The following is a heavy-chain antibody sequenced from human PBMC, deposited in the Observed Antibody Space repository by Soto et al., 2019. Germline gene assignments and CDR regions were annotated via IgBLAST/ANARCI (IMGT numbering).Heavy chain of an antibody. J-gene: IGHJ5*02. CDR1: EYSSSNLL. Sequence: LKISCKGSEYSSSNLLLAGVRQMPGKGLEYMGIIYPSASQTRYCRACQGQVSISADKSISTDYLKWRSLKAAVNAFYYCTIHVFYGDYSSNYVDPWGQGTLVTVSS. D-gene: IGHD4-17*01. CDR3: TIHVFYGDYSSNYVDP. V-gene: IGHV5-51*01. CDR2: IYPSASQT.